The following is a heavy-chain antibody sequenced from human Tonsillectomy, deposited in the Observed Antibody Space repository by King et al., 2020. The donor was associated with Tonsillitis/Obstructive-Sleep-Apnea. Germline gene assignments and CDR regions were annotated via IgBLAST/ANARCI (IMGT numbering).Heavy chain of an antibody. CDR2: ISYSGNT. CDR3: SRSTEYSNFETY. J-gene: IGHJ4*02. V-gene: IGHV4-31*03. CDR1: GGSISSGTYY. Sequence: QLQESGPGLVKPSQTLSLTCTVSGGSISSGTYYWGWSRQHPGQGPEWIGVISYSGNTFYNPSLKSRVTISVEASETQFSLSLKSVTVADTAVYYCSRSTEYSNFETYWGQGSLVTVS. D-gene: IGHD4-11*01.